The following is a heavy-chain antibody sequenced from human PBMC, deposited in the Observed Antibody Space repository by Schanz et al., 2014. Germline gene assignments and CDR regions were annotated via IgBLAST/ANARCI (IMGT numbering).Heavy chain of an antibody. J-gene: IGHJ6*02. D-gene: IGHD3-3*01. V-gene: IGHV3-21*04. Sequence: EVQLLESGGGLVQPGGSLRLSCAASGFTFSIYGMSWVRQAPGKGLEWVSHISGSSIHKNYADSVKGRFSISRDNGETSVYLQINSPRVEDTAVYYCARFLARYQYYGVDVWGQGTTVIVSS. CDR1: GFTFSIYG. CDR3: ARFLARYQYYGVDV. CDR2: ISGSSIHK.